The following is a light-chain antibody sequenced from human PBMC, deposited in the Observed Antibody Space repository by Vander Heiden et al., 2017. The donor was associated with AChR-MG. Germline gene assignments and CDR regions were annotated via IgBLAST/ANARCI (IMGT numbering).Light chain of an antibody. J-gene: IGKJ4*01. CDR3: QQYDNWPLALT. V-gene: IGKV3-15*01. CDR1: QSVSSR. CDR2: GAS. Sequence: EIVMTQSPATLSVSPGERATLSCRASQSVSSRLAWYQQKPGQAPRLLIYGASTRAAGIPARFSGSGSGTEFTLTISSLQSEDFVVYYCQQYDNWPLALTFGGGTKVEIK.